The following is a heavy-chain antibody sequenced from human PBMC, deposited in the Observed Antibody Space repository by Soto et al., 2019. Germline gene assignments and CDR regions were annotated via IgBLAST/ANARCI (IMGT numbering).Heavy chain of an antibody. J-gene: IGHJ4*02. CDR2: INHSGST. D-gene: IGHD2-2*01. Sequence: PSETLSLTCAVYGGSFSGYYWSWIRQPPGKGLEWIGEINHSGSTNYNPSLKSRVTISVDTSKNQFSLKLSSVTAADTAVYYCARGRRCLKFPLDYWGQGSLVTVSS. CDR1: GGSFSGYY. CDR3: ARGRRCLKFPLDY. V-gene: IGHV4-34*01.